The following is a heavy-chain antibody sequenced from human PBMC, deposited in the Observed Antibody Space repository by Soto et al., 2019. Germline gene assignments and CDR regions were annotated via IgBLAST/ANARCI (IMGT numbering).Heavy chain of an antibody. D-gene: IGHD4-17*01. V-gene: IGHV2-5*02. CDR3: AHSPAPTVTTSAEYFQH. CDR2: IYWDDDK. J-gene: IGHJ1*01. Sequence: QITLKESGPTLVKPTQPLTLTCTFSGFSLGTSGVAVGWIRQPPGKALEWLALIYWDDDKRYSPSLKSRLTITKDTSKNQVVLTMTTMDPVDTATYYCAHSPAPTVTTSAEYFQHWGQGTLVTVSS. CDR1: GFSLGTSGVA.